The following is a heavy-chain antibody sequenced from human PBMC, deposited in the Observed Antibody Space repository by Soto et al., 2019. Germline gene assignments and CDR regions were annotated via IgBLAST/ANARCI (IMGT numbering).Heavy chain of an antibody. D-gene: IGHD2-21*01. J-gene: IGHJ6*02. V-gene: IGHV1-69*12. CDR3: ARPSCGAACYYYGMDV. CDR2: IIPTFGTA. Sequence: QVQLVQSGAEVKKPGSSVKVSCKASGGTFSSYTISWVRQAPGQGLEWMGGIIPTFGTADYAQKFQGRVTINADESTSTGYMELSSLRSEDTALYYCARPSCGAACYYYGMDVWGQGTAVTVSS. CDR1: GGTFSSYT.